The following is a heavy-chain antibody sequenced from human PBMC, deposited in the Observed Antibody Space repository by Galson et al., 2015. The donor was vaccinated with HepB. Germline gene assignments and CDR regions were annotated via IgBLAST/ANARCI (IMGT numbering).Heavy chain of an antibody. D-gene: IGHD2-21*01. CDR1: GFTFSNYG. V-gene: IGHV3-30*18. CDR2: ISYDGTYS. Sequence: SLRLSCAASGFTFSNYGMHWVRQAPGKGLEWVATISYDGTYSAYTDSVKGRFTISRDNSKDTVSLQMNSLRTDDTAVYYCAKIGGAYCGGDCLDYWGQGALVTVSS. J-gene: IGHJ4*02. CDR3: AKIGGAYCGGDCLDY.